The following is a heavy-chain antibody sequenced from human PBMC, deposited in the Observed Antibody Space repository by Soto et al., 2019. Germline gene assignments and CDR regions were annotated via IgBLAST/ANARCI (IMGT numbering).Heavy chain of an antibody. V-gene: IGHV3-23*01. CDR1: GFTFSSYA. D-gene: IGHD3-9*01. J-gene: IGHJ3*02. CDR3: AKDRKDYDILTGPFDAFNI. Sequence: PGGSLRLSCTASGFTFSSYAMSWVRQAPGKGLEWVSAISGSGGNTYYADSVKGRFTISRDNSKNTLYLQMNSLRAEDTAVYYCAKDRKDYDILTGPFDAFNIWGQGTMVTVSS. CDR2: ISGSGGNT.